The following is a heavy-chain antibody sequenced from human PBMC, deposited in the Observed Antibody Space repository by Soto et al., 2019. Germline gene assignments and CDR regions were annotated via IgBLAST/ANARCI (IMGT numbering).Heavy chain of an antibody. CDR2: MNPNMGNT. Sequence: ASVKVSCKASGYTFTNYDINWVRKATGQGLEWMGWMNPNMGNTDYAQKFQGRVTMTRNTSISTAYMALSCLRSEYTAVYYFARGGAQLRYFAWFPYYCYYVMDVWCQGTTVTVSS. D-gene: IGHD3-9*01. V-gene: IGHV1-8*01. J-gene: IGHJ6*02. CDR1: GYTFTNYD. CDR3: ARGGAQLRYFAWFPYYCYYVMDV.